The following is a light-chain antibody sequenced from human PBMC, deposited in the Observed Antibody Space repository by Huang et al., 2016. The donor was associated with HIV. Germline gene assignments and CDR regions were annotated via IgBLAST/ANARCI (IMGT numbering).Light chain of an antibody. V-gene: IGKV1-39*01. CDR2: GAS. J-gene: IGKJ5*01. Sequence: DIQMTQSPSSLSASVGDTVTITCRASRSINSHLNWYQQRPGRAPTLLIYGASNLQSVVPSRFRGSGSATDYTLRISSLQPEDFATYFCQQSYSSHTFGQGTRLEIK. CDR1: RSINSH. CDR3: QQSYSSHT.